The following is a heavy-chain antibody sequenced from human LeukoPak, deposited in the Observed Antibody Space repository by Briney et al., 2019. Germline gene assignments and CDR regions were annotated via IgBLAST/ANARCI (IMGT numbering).Heavy chain of an antibody. CDR3: ARDRYYDFWSGYYRENYFDY. V-gene: IGHV3-21*01. CDR2: ISSSSSYI. D-gene: IGHD3-3*01. Sequence: PGGSLRLSCAASGFTFSSYSMNWVRQAPGKGLEWVSSISSSSSYIYYADSVKGRFTISRDNAKNSLYLQMYSLRAEDTAVYYCARDRYYDFWSGYYRENYFDYWGQGTLVTVSS. J-gene: IGHJ4*02. CDR1: GFTFSSYS.